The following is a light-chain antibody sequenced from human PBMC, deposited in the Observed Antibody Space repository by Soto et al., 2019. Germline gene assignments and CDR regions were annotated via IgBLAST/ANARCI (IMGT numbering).Light chain of an antibody. CDR3: QQYHIYPWT. V-gene: IGKV1-5*03. J-gene: IGKJ1*01. CDR2: VAS. Sequence: DIEMTQSPSSLSSSVGDRVTITCRASLPISNYLAWYQQKPGKIPNLLIYVASNLKSGVPSRFRASGSGTEFILAISSLKSDDFGTYYCQQYHIYPWTFGQGTKVDIK. CDR1: LPISNY.